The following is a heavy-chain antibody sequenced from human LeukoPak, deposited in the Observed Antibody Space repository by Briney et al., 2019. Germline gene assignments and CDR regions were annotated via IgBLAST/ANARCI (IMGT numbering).Heavy chain of an antibody. D-gene: IGHD2-2*01. CDR2: IYSSGST. CDR1: GFTVSGNY. CDR3: ARGSVVVVPAAPDAFDI. J-gene: IGHJ3*02. V-gene: IGHV3-53*01. Sequence: GGSLRLSCAASGFTVSGNYMSWVRQAPGKGLEWVSVIYSSGSTYYADSVKGRFTISRDNSKNTLYLQMNSLRPEDTAVYYCARGSVVVVPAAPDAFDIWGQGTMVTVSS.